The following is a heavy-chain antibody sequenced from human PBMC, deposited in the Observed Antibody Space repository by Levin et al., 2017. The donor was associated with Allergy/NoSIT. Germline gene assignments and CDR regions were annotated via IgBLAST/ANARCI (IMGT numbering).Heavy chain of an antibody. D-gene: IGHD5-18*01. V-gene: IGHV4-39*07. CDR1: GGSISSSSYY. CDR3: AREPVSGYSYGLDLDY. J-gene: IGHJ4*02. CDR2: IYYSGST. Sequence: SQTLSLTCTVSGGSISSSSYYWGWIRQPPGKVLEWIGSIYYSGSTYYNPSLKSRVTISVDTSKNQFSLKLSSVTAADTAVYYCAREPVSGYSYGLDLDYWGQGTLVTVSS.